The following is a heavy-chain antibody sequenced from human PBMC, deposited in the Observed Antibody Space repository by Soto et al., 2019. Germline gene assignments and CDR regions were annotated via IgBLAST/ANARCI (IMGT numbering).Heavy chain of an antibody. CDR1: GFTFSNYA. CDR2: IGGRATSA. CDR3: AKSRYSDSSGDYYDF. D-gene: IGHD3-22*01. V-gene: IGHV3-23*01. Sequence: GGSLRLSCAASGFTFSNYAMSWVRQAPGKGLEWVSGIGGRATSAYDADSVKGRFAISRDNAYNTLFLQLNSLRAEDTAVYYCAKSRYSDSSGDYYDFWGQGTLVTVSS. J-gene: IGHJ4*02.